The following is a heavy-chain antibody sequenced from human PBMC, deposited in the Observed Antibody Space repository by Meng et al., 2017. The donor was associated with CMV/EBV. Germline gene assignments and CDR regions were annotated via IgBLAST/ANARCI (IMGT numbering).Heavy chain of an antibody. J-gene: IGHJ3*02. CDR2: ISGSGGST. D-gene: IGHD3-22*01. Sequence: GGSLRLSCAASGFTFSSYAMSWVRQAPGKGLEWVSAISGSGGSTYYADSVKGRFTISRDNSKSTLYLQMNSLRAEDTAVYYCANFHYDMIVVGGNAFDIWGQGTMVTVSS. CDR3: ANFHYDMIVVGGNAFDI. CDR1: GFTFSSYA. V-gene: IGHV3-23*01.